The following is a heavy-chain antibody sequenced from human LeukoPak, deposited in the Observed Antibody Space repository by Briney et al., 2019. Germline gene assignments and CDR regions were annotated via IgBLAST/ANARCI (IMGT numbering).Heavy chain of an antibody. V-gene: IGHV1-18*01. CDR2: ISAYNGNT. D-gene: IGHD2-2*01. CDR1: GYTFTSYG. J-gene: IGHJ4*02. CDR3: ARDEFVYSDSAVPAAH. Sequence: ASVKVSCKASGYTFTSYGISWVRQAPGQGLEWMGWISAYNGNTNYAQKLQGRVTMTTDTSTSTAYMELRSLRSDDTAVYYCARDEFVYSDSAVPAAHWGQGTLVTVSS.